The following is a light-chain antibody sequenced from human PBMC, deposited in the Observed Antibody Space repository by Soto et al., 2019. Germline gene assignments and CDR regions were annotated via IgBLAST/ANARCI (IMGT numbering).Light chain of an antibody. J-gene: IGKJ4*01. Sequence: EIVLTQSPATLSLSPGERATLSCRASQSVSSYLAWYQQKPGQAPRLLIYDASNRATGIPARFSGSGSGTDVTLTISSREPEDGAVYYCQQRSNWPLTFGGGTKVEIK. CDR2: DAS. V-gene: IGKV3-11*01. CDR1: QSVSSY. CDR3: QQRSNWPLT.